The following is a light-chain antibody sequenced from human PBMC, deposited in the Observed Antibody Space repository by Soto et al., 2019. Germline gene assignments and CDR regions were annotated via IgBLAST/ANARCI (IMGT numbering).Light chain of an antibody. J-gene: IGKJ4*01. CDR2: AAS. CDR1: ERISNW. Sequence: DIQMTQSPSSVSASVGDRVTITCRASERISNWLAWYQQKPGKAPRLLIYAASSLQSGVPPRFSGSGSGTDFTLTISSLQPEDFATYYCQQANSPPLTFGGGTKVDIK. CDR3: QQANSPPLT. V-gene: IGKV1-12*01.